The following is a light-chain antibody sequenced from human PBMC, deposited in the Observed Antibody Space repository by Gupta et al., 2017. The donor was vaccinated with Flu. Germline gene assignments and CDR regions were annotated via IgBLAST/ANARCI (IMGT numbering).Light chain of an antibody. J-gene: IGKJ1*01. CDR1: QSISSY. Sequence: VGDRVTITCRASQSISSYLAWYQQKPGKAPKLLIYQASRLDTGVPSRFSGSGSGTEFTLTISSLQPDDFATYYCQQYDTYWTFGQGTKVEI. CDR2: QAS. V-gene: IGKV1-5*03. CDR3: QQYDTYWT.